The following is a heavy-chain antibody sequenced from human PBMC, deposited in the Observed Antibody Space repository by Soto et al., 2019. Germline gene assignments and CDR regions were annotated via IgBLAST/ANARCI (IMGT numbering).Heavy chain of an antibody. Sequence: PGGSLRLSCAASGFTFSNYGMHWVRQAPGKGLEWVPVIWYDGSNEYYADSVKGRFTIASDNSKNTLYLQMNSLRAEDTAVYYCARDDIPGRAVAIYGMDVWGKGTTVTVSS. J-gene: IGHJ6*04. V-gene: IGHV3-33*01. D-gene: IGHD6-19*01. CDR3: ARDDIPGRAVAIYGMDV. CDR2: IWYDGSNE. CDR1: GFTFSNYG.